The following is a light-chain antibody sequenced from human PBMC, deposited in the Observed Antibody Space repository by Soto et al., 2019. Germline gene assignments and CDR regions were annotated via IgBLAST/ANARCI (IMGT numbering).Light chain of an antibody. V-gene: IGKV4-1*01. CDR1: RNVLYTSNTKNY. CDR2: WAS. J-gene: IGKJ1*01. CDR3: QQYYSAAWT. Sequence: DIVMTQSPDFLTVSLGERATINCKSSRNVLYTSNTKNYLAWYQQKPGQPPKLFIYWASTRGSGVPDRFSGSGSGTDFMLTISSLQAEDVAVYYCQQYYSAAWTLGQGTKGDIK.